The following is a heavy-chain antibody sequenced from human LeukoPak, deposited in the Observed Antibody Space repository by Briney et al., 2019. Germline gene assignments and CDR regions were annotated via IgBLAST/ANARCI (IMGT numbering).Heavy chain of an antibody. D-gene: IGHD4-17*01. CDR1: GYTFTSYG. CDR2: ISAYNGNT. Sequence: ASVKVSCKASGYTFTSYGISWVRQAPGQGLEWMGWISAYNGNTNYAQKLQGRVTMTTDTSTSTAYMELRSLRSDDTAVYYCAREVDYGDYPGWFDPWGQGTLVTVSS. V-gene: IGHV1-18*01. CDR3: AREVDYGDYPGWFDP. J-gene: IGHJ5*02.